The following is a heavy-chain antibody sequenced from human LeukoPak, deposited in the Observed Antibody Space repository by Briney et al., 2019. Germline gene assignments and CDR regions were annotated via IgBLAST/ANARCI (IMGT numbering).Heavy chain of an antibody. V-gene: IGHV4-34*01. CDR1: GGSFSGYY. CDR3: ARLYCSSTSCYGDYYYGMDV. Sequence: SETLSLTCAVYGGSFSGYYWSWIRQPPGKGLEWIGEINHSGSTNYNPSLKSRVTISVDTSKNQFSLKLSSVTAADTAVYYRARLYCSSTSCYGDYYYGMDVWGQGTTVTVSS. CDR2: INHSGST. D-gene: IGHD2-2*01. J-gene: IGHJ6*02.